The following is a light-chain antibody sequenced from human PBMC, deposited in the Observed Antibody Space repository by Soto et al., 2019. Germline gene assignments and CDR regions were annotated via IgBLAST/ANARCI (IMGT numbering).Light chain of an antibody. V-gene: IGKV3-15*01. J-gene: IGKJ4*01. CDR1: QSVSSN. CDR3: QQYNNCPGLT. Sequence: EIVMTQSPATLSVSPGERATLSCRASQSVSSNLAWYQQKPGQAPRLLIYGASTRATGIPARFSGSGSGTEFTLTISSLQSEDFAVYYCQQYNNCPGLTFGGGTKVEIK. CDR2: GAS.